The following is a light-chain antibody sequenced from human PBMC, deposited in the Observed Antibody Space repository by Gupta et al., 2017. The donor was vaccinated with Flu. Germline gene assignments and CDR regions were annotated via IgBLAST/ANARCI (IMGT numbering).Light chain of an antibody. CDR1: QEISSG. V-gene: IGKV1-9*01. J-gene: IGKJ2*01. Sequence: SCLYESVRDRVTITCRASQEISSGLDWYQQKPGRAPRLLIYDASTWKSGVPSRFSGSGSGTEFTLTISSLQPEDFATYYCQQLNGSPRTFGQGTNLEIK. CDR3: QQLNGSPRT. CDR2: DAS.